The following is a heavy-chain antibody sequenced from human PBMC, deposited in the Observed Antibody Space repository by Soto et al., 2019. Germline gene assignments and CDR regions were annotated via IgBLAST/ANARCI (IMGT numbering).Heavy chain of an antibody. CDR1: GFTFSSYA. CDR2: ISSNGGST. Sequence: GSLRLSCAASGFTFSSYAMHWVRQAPGKGLEYVSAISSNGGSTYYANSVKGRFTISRDNSKNTLYLQMGSLRAEDMAVYYCARGPLWFGELPAFDYWGQGTLVTVSS. J-gene: IGHJ4*02. CDR3: ARGPLWFGELPAFDY. V-gene: IGHV3-64*01. D-gene: IGHD3-10*01.